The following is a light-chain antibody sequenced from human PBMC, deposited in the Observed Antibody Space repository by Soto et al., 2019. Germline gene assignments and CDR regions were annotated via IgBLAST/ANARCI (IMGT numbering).Light chain of an antibody. J-gene: IGKJ2*01. CDR2: GAS. CDR1: QSVSNSY. V-gene: IGKV3-20*01. Sequence: EIVLTQSPGTLSLSPGERAILSCRASQSVSNSYLAWYQQKPGQAPRLLIYGASNRATGIPDRFSGSGSGTDFTLTISRLEPEDFAVYYCQQGTFGQGTKLEIK. CDR3: QQGT.